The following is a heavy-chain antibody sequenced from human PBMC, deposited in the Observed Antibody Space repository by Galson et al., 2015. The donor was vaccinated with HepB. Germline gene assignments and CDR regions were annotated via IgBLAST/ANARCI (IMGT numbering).Heavy chain of an antibody. CDR2: ISSRSNTI. V-gene: IGHV3-48*01. D-gene: IGHD5-24*01. CDR1: GFTFINYN. Sequence: SLRLSCAASGFTFINYNMNWVRQAPGTGLEWISYISSRSNTISYADSEKGRFTVTRDNAKNSMYLQLNSLRGEDTAIYYCARDFSPDGLCDYGMDVWGQGTTVTVSS. CDR3: ARDFSPDGLCDYGMDV. J-gene: IGHJ6*02.